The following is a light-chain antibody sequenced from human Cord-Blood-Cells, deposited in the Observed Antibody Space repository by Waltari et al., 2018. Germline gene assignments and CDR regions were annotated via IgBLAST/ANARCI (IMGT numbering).Light chain of an antibody. CDR3: QQYYSTPYS. V-gene: IGKV4-1*01. CDR1: QRVLYSANNKNY. J-gene: IGKJ2*03. CDR2: WAS. Sequence: DIVMTQSPDSLAVSLGERATINCKSSQRVLYSANNKNYVAWYQHKPGQPPKLLIYWASTRESGVPDRFSGSGSGTEFTLTISSLQAEDVAVYYCQQYYSTPYSFGQGTKLEIK.